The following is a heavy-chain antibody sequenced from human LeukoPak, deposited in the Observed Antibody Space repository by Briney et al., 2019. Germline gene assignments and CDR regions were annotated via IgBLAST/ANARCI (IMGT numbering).Heavy chain of an antibody. V-gene: IGHV4-39*01. CDR1: GGSISSSSYY. D-gene: IGHD6-13*01. J-gene: IGHJ4*02. Sequence: SETLSLTCTVSGGSISSSSYYWGWIRQPPGKGLEWIGSIYYSGSTYYNPSLKSRVTISVDTSKNQFSLKLSSVTAADTAVYYCARRIAAAGADDYWGQGTLVTVSS. CDR2: IYYSGST. CDR3: ARRIAAAGADDY.